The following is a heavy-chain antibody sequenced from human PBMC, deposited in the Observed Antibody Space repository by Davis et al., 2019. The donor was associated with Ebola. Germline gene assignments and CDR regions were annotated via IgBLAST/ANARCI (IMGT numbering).Heavy chain of an antibody. V-gene: IGHV3-11*04. Sequence: PGGSLSLSCAASGFTFIDYYISWIRQAPGKGLEWISYISGSGSTIYYADSVKGRFTISRDNTKNSLNLQMNSLRAEDTAMYFCARGPHGDYFDHWGQGTLVTVSS. CDR3: ARGPHGDYFDH. CDR2: ISGSGSTI. J-gene: IGHJ4*02. CDR1: GFTFIDYY.